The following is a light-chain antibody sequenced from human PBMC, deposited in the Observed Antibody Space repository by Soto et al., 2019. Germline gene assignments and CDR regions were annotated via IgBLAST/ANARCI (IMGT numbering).Light chain of an antibody. V-gene: IGKV3-20*01. CDR3: QQYGSSPTWT. J-gene: IGKJ1*01. CDR1: HSVSSSY. Sequence: IVFTHSPGTLSLSPGERATLSCRASHSVSSSYLAWYQQKPGQAPRLLIYGASSRATGIPDRFSGSGSGTDFTLTISRLEPEDFAVYYCQQYGSSPTWTFGQGTKVDIK. CDR2: GAS.